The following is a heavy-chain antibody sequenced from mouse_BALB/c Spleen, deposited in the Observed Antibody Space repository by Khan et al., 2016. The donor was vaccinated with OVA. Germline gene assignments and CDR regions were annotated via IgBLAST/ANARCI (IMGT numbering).Heavy chain of an antibody. V-gene: IGHV5-9-3*01. Sequence: EVQLVESGGGLVKSGGSLKLSCAASGFTFSTYAMSWVRQTPEKRLEWVATISTGDTYTYYPASVKGRFTISRDTAKNTLYLQMSSLRSEDTAMFYGARPHITAVVATSYWFFDVWGAGTTVTVST. CDR1: GFTFSTYA. J-gene: IGHJ1*01. CDR3: ARPHITAVVATSYWFFDV. CDR2: ISTGDTYT. D-gene: IGHD1-1*01.